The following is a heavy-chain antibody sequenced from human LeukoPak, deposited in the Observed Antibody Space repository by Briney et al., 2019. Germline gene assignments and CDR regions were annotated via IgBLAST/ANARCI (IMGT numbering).Heavy chain of an antibody. D-gene: IGHD6-13*01. J-gene: IGHJ4*02. V-gene: IGHV1-69*13. CDR2: IIPIFGTA. Sequence: ASVKVSCKASGGTFSSYAISWVRQAPGQGLEWMGGIIPIFGTANYAQKLQGRVTITADESTSTAYMELSSLRSEDTAVYYCARDRGIAAAGALLDYWGQGTLVTVSS. CDR1: GGTFSSYA. CDR3: ARDRGIAAAGALLDY.